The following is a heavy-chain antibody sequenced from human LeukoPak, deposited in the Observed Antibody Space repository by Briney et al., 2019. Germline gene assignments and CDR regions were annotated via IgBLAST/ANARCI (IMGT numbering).Heavy chain of an antibody. D-gene: IGHD6-6*01. CDR3: ARVGSSSSLDY. CDR1: GYTFTSYY. Sequence: ASVKVSCKASGYTFTSYYMHWVRQAPGQGLEWMGVIDPSGGSTSYAQKFQGRVTMTRDTSTSAVYMELSSLRSEDTAVYYCARVGSSSSLDYWGQGTLVTVSS. V-gene: IGHV1-46*01. J-gene: IGHJ4*02. CDR2: IDPSGGST.